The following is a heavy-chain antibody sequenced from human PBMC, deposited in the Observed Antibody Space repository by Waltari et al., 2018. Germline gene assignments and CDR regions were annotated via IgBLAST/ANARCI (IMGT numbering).Heavy chain of an antibody. J-gene: IGHJ4*02. CDR1: GVTFREPW. V-gene: IGHV3-74*01. CDR3: ATAGNYRFDF. Sequence: EVQLVESGGGLVQPGGYMRLHWAVSGVTFREPWIPWVRQTPGKGLMWVSRMNPDGRTTNYADSVTGRFTISRDNAKNMVYLQMHSLGAEDTAVYYCATAGNYRFDFWGQGTLVTVSP. CDR2: MNPDGRTT. D-gene: IGHD1-26*01.